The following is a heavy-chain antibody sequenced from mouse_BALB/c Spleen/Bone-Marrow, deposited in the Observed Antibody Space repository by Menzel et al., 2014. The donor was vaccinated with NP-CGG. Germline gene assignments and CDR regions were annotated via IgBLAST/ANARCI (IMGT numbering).Heavy chain of an antibody. CDR2: IDTSDSYT. CDR1: GYAFTDRW. D-gene: IGHD2-4*01. J-gene: IGHJ4*01. Sequence: QVQLQQSGTELVMPGASVKMSCKASGYAFTDRWIHWVKQRPGQGLEWIGAIDTSDSYTNYNQKFKGKATLTVDESSSTAYIHLSSLTSEDSAVYYSARGGDDFSLDYWGQRTSVTVSS. V-gene: IGHV1-69*01. CDR3: ARGGDDFSLDY.